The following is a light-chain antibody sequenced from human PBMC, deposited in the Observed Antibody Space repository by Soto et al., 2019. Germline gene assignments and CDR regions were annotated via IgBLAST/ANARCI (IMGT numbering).Light chain of an antibody. CDR3: QQCYGTPLT. V-gene: IGKV1-39*01. CDR1: QAISNY. J-gene: IGKJ5*01. Sequence: DIQMTQSPSFLSASVGARVTITCRASQAISNYLNWYQQKPGKAPNLLIFGAKTLQSAVPSRFIGSGYGTDFTLTITTLHPEDVGTYSCQQCYGTPLTFGQGTRGELK. CDR2: GAK.